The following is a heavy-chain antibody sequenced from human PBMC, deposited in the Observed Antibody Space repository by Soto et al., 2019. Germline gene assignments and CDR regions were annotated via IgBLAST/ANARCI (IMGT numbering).Heavy chain of an antibody. CDR3: AKDALGYCITTSCLGPDY. CDR1: GFTFSSYA. V-gene: IGHV3-23*01. CDR2: ISGSGGST. D-gene: IGHD2-2*01. J-gene: IGHJ4*02. Sequence: EVQLLESGGGLVQPGGSLRLSCAASGFTFSSYAMSWVRQAPGKGLEWVSAISGSGGSTYYADSVKGRFTISRDNSKNTLYLQMNSLRAEDTAVYYCAKDALGYCITTSCLGPDYWGQGNLVTVSS.